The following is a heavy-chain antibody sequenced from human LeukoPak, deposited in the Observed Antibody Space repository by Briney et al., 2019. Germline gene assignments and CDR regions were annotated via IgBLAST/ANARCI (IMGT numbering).Heavy chain of an antibody. Sequence: PSETLTFNCAGSGYSISSGYYWDWIRQPPGKGLEWIGSIYHSGSTYYNPSLKSRVTISVDTSKNQFSLKLSSVTAADTAVYYCARAQVGATDWFDPWRQGTLDTVSS. CDR1: GYSISSGYY. D-gene: IGHD1-26*01. J-gene: IGHJ5*02. CDR3: ARAQVGATDWFDP. CDR2: IYHSGST. V-gene: IGHV4-38-2*01.